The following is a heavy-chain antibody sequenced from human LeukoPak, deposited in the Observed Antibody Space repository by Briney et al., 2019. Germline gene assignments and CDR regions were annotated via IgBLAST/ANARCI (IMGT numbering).Heavy chain of an antibody. J-gene: IGHJ4*02. D-gene: IGHD7-27*01. Sequence: ASVNVSCKATGYTFTNYGISWVRQAPGQGLEWMGWISSNSDNTNYAQKLQGRVTMTTDTSTSTAYMELRSLRSDDTALYFCARDWGSIKVIADYWGQGTLVTVSS. CDR3: ARDWGSIKVIADY. CDR2: ISSNSDNT. V-gene: IGHV1-18*01. CDR1: GYTFTNYG.